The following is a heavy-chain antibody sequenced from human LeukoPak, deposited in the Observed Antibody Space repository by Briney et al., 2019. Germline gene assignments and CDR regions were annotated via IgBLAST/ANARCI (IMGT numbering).Heavy chain of an antibody. CDR3: ARPYYYDSSGSPFDY. J-gene: IGHJ4*02. D-gene: IGHD3-22*01. Sequence: PGGSLRLSCAASGFTVSSNYMSWVRQAPGKGLEWVSVIYSGGSTYYADSVKGRFTISRDNAKNSLYLQMNSLRAEDTAVYYCARPYYYDSSGSPFDYWGQGTLVTVSS. CDR2: IYSGGST. CDR1: GFTVSSNY. V-gene: IGHV3-66*01.